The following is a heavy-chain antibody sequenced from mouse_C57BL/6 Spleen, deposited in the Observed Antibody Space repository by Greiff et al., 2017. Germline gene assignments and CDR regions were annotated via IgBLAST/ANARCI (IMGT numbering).Heavy chain of an antibody. J-gene: IGHJ2*01. Sequence: EVQLQQSGPELVKPGASVKISCKASGYTFTDYYMNWVKQSHGKSLEWIGDINPNNGGTSYNQKFKGKATLTVDKSSSTAYMELRSLTSEDSAVYYCALYDGYYVGYWGQGTTLTVSS. CDR1: GYTFTDYY. V-gene: IGHV1-26*01. CDR3: ALYDGYYVGY. CDR2: INPNNGGT. D-gene: IGHD2-3*01.